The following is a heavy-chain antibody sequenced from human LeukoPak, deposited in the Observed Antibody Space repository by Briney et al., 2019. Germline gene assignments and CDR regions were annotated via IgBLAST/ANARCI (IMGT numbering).Heavy chain of an antibody. J-gene: IGHJ4*02. Sequence: GGSLRLSCAASGFTFTKYAMSWVRQAAGKGLEWVSAMGGSGSKRLYAESVKGRLTISRVNSNNILFPQMVSLRAADTAMYYCTRASIVLRYFDWLLDYWGQGTLVTVSS. CDR2: MGGSGSKR. D-gene: IGHD3-9*01. CDR1: GFTFTKYA. V-gene: IGHV3-23*01. CDR3: TRASIVLRYFDWLLDY.